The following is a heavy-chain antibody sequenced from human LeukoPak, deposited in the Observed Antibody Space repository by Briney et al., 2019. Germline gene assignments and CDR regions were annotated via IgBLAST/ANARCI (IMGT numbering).Heavy chain of an antibody. CDR2: IYHSGST. J-gene: IGHJ6*02. CDR3: ARTAAAFYYYGMDV. V-gene: IGHV4-31*03. CDR1: GGSISSGGYY. D-gene: IGHD2-2*01. Sequence: SDTLSLTCTVSGGSISSGGYYWGWLRQQPGKGLEWIGYIYHSGSTYYSPSLKSRVTISVDTSNNHYSLKMNSVTAADTAVYYCARTAAAFYYYGMDVWGQGTTVTISS.